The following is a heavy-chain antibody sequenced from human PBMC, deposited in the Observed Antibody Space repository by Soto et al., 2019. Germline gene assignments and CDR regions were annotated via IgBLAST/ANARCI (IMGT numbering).Heavy chain of an antibody. J-gene: IGHJ3*01. V-gene: IGHV3-21*01. CDR1: GFTFSRYN. CDR3: ARESATGPVVDF. Sequence: EVQLVESGGGLVKPGGSLRISCAASGFTFSRYNMNWVRQAPGKGLEWVSSVGTGSSYKYYADSVKGRFTVYRENAKNSLDLQMNTLRHDDTAVYYCARESATGPVVDFWGQGTMVTVSS. CDR2: VGTGSSYK.